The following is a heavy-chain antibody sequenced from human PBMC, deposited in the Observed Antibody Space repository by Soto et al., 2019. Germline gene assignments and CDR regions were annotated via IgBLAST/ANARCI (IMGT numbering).Heavy chain of an antibody. CDR1: GYTFTGYY. Sequence: QGQLVQSGAEVKKPGASVKVSCKASGYTFTGYYIHWVRQAPGQGLGWMGWINPKSGVTNYAKKFQGRVTMITDTSISTAYMELSRLRSDDTAVYYCARDMAYGDFLPALFWGQGTLVTVSS. CDR3: ARDMAYGDFLPALF. D-gene: IGHD4-17*01. J-gene: IGHJ4*02. CDR2: INPKSGVT. V-gene: IGHV1-2*02.